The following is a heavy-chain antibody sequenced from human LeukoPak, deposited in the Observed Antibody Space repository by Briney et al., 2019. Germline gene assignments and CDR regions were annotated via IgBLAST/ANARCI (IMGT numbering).Heavy chain of an antibody. V-gene: IGHV4-4*07. CDR2: IYSSGST. Sequence: SETLSLTCTVSGGSISSYYWSWIRQPAGKGLEWIGRIYSSGSTNYNPSLKSRVTMSVDTSKNQFSLKLSSVTAADTAVYYCARGSGAHLDYYYYYMDVWGKGTTVTVSS. CDR3: ARGSGAHLDYYYYYMDV. D-gene: IGHD3-10*01. CDR1: GGSISSYY. J-gene: IGHJ6*03.